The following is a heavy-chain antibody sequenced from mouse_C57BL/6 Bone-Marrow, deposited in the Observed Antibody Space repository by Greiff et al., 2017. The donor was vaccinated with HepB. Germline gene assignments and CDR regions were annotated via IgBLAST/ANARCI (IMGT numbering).Heavy chain of an antibody. CDR3: ARPLIYYYGSWFAY. CDR2: IGPNSGGT. Sequence: VQLQQPGAELVKPGASVKLSCKASGYTFTSYWMHWVKQRPGRGLEWIGRIGPNSGGTKYNEKFKSKATLTVDKPSSTAYMQLSSLTSEDSAVYYCARPLIYYYGSWFAYWGQGTLVTVSA. J-gene: IGHJ3*01. D-gene: IGHD1-1*01. V-gene: IGHV1-72*01. CDR1: GYTFTSYW.